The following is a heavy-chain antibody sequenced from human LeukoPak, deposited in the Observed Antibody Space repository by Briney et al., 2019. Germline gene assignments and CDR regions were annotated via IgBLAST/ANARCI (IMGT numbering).Heavy chain of an antibody. CDR1: GGSISSSSSY. CDR2: ISYGGGT. Sequence: SETLSLTCTVSGGSISSSSSYWGWIRQPPGKGLEWIGSISYGGGTYYNPSLKSRVTISVDTSKNQFSLKLSSVTAADTAVYYCARAGDYYGSGSYYNWGQGTLVTVSS. J-gene: IGHJ4*02. D-gene: IGHD3-10*01. CDR3: ARAGDYYGSGSYYN. V-gene: IGHV4-39*07.